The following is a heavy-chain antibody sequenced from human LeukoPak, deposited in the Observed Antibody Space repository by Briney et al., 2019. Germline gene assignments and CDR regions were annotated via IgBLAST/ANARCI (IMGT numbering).Heavy chain of an antibody. J-gene: IGHJ4*02. D-gene: IGHD2-2*02. Sequence: ASVKVSCKASGYTFTGYYMHWVRQAPGQGLEWMGRINPKSGGTSYAQKFQGRVTMTRDTSISTTYMELSSLRSDDTAVYYCARSEVVPAAISLAYWGQGTLLTVSS. CDR2: INPKSGGT. CDR3: ARSEVVPAAISLAY. CDR1: GYTFTGYY. V-gene: IGHV1-2*06.